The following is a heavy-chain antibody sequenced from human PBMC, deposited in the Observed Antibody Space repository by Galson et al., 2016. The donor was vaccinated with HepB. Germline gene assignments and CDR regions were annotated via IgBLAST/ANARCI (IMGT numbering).Heavy chain of an antibody. J-gene: IGHJ4*02. CDR3: ARGGWLRMNYYFDY. CDR1: DGSISSYY. V-gene: IGHV4-59*01. Sequence: ETLSLTCTVSDGSISSYYWTWIRQPPGKGLEWIGYIYYSGSTNYNPSLKSRVTISIDTSKNQFSLKLSSVTAADTAVYSCARGGWLRMNYYFDYWGQGTLVTVSS. D-gene: IGHD5-12*01. CDR2: IYYSGST.